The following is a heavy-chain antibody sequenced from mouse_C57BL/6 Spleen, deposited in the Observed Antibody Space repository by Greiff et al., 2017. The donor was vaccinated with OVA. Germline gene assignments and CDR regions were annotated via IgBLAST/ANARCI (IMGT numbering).Heavy chain of an antibody. CDR1: GFTFSDYY. V-gene: IGHV5-16*01. Sequence: EVQLVESEGGLVQPGSSMKLSCTASGFTFSDYYMAWVRQVPEKGLEWVANINYDGSSTYYLDSLKSRFIISRDNAKNILYLQMSSLKSEDTATYYCARELTLDYWGQGTTLTVSS. CDR2: INYDGSST. CDR3: ARELTLDY. J-gene: IGHJ2*01. D-gene: IGHD4-1*01.